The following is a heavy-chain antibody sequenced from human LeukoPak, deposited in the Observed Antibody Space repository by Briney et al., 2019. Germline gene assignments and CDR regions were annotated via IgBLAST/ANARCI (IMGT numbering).Heavy chain of an antibody. CDR2: INHSGST. CDR1: GGSISSYY. CDR3: ASSRGLLAYYGMDV. V-gene: IGHV4-34*01. J-gene: IGHJ6*02. Sequence: SSETLSLTCTVSGGSISSYYWSWIRQPPGKGLEWIGEINHSGSTNYNPSLKSRVTISVDTSKNQFSLKLSSVTAADTAVNYCASSRGLLAYYGMDVWGQGTTVTVSS. D-gene: IGHD2-21*02.